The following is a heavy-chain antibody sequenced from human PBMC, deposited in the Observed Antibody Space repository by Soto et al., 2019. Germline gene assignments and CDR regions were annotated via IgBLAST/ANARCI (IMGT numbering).Heavy chain of an antibody. CDR1: GYTFISYA. D-gene: IGHD1-26*01. J-gene: IGHJ4*02. CDR2: INAGNGNT. Sequence: GASVKVSCKASGYTFISYAIHWVRQAPGQRLEWMGWINAGNGNTKYSQKFQGRVTITRDTSASTAYMELTSLRSEDTAVYYCARDRVVGAPIFDYWGQGTLVTVSS. V-gene: IGHV1-3*01. CDR3: ARDRVVGAPIFDY.